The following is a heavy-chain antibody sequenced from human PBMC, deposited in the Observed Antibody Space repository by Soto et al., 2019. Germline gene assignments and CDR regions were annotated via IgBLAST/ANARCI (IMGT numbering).Heavy chain of an antibody. CDR1: GFTFSSYA. CDR3: AKDKDIVLMVYAMGVAFDI. V-gene: IGHV3-23*01. Sequence: GGSLRLSCAASGFTFSSYAMSWVRQAPGKGLEWVSAISGSGGSTYYADSVKGRFTISRDNSKNTLYLQMNSLRAEDTAVYYCAKDKDIVLMVYAMGVAFDIWGQGTMVTVSS. D-gene: IGHD2-8*01. CDR2: ISGSGGST. J-gene: IGHJ3*02.